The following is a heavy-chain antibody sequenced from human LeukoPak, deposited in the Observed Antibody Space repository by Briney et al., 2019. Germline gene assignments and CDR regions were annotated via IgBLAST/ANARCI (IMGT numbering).Heavy chain of an antibody. Sequence: ASVKVSCKASGYTFTSYDINWVRQATGQGPEWMGWMNPNSGNTGYAQRFQGRVTMTRNTSISTAYMELSSLRSEDTAVYYCAREMAGYCSGGSCWGQGTLVTVSS. J-gene: IGHJ4*02. CDR3: AREMAGYCSGGSC. CDR2: MNPNSGNT. V-gene: IGHV1-8*01. CDR1: GYTFTSYD. D-gene: IGHD2-15*01.